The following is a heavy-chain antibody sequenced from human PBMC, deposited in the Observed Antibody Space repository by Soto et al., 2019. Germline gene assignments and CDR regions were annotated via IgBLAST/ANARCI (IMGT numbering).Heavy chain of an antibody. J-gene: IGHJ6*02. V-gene: IGHV3-30*18. CDR3: AKEYSSLYYYYYGMDV. Sequence: GGSLRLACAAAGFTFSSSGMHGVRQAPGKGLEWVAVISYDGSNKYYADSVKGRFTISRDNSKNTLYLQMNSLRAEDTAVYYCAKEYSSLYYYYYGMDVWGQGTTVTVSS. CDR1: GFTFSSSG. CDR2: ISYDGSNK. D-gene: IGHD6-13*01.